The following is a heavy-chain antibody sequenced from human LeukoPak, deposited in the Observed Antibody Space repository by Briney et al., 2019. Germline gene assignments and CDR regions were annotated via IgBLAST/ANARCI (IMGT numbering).Heavy chain of an antibody. CDR3: ARNYDY. Sequence: GGSLRLSCAAAGFTFSSHNMNWVRQAPGKGLEWVSYISSGGTTMQYADSVKGRFTISRDNAKNSLYLQMNSLRDEDTVVYYCARNYDYWGQGTPVTVSS. CDR1: GFTFSSHN. D-gene: IGHD1-7*01. CDR2: ISSGGTTM. J-gene: IGHJ4*02. V-gene: IGHV3-48*02.